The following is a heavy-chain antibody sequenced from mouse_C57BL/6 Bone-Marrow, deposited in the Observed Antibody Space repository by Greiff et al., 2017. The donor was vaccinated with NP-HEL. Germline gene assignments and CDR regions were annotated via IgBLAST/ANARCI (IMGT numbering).Heavy chain of an antibody. CDR1: GYTFTSYW. J-gene: IGHJ2*01. CDR3: AMGWLLRDY. CDR2: IDPSDSYT. Sequence: QVQLQQPGAELVKPGASVKLSCKASGYTFTSYWMQWVNQRPGQGLEWIGEIDPSDSYTNYNQKFKGKATLTVDTSSSTAYMQLSSLTSEDSAVYYCAMGWLLRDYWGQGTTLTVSS. D-gene: IGHD2-3*01. V-gene: IGHV1-50*01.